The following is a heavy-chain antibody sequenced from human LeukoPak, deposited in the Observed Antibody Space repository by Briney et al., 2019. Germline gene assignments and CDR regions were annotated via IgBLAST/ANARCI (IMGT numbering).Heavy chain of an antibody. J-gene: IGHJ4*02. D-gene: IGHD6-13*01. CDR2: ISGNTGNT. CDR3: ARDTSDSWYDIFGDY. V-gene: IGHV1-18*01. CDR1: GYSFIGYG. Sequence: GASVKVSCKASGYSFIGYGISWVRQAPGQGLEWMGWISGNTGNTDYSEKFQGRVTMTKDTSTTTAYLELRGLRSDDTAMYNCARDTSDSWYDIFGDYWGQGTLVTVSS.